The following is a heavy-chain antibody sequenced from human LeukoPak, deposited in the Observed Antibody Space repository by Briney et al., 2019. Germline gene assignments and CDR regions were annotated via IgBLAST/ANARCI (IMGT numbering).Heavy chain of an antibody. V-gene: IGHV1-69*01. CDR1: GGTFSSYA. Sequence: SVKVSCKAPGGTFSSYAISWVRQAPGQGLEWMGGIIPIFGTANYAQKFQGRVTITADESTSTAYMELSSLRSEDTAVYYCANWVTTVTPTLSGYFDYWGQGTLVTVSS. CDR2: IIPIFGTA. CDR3: ANWVTTVTPTLSGYFDY. D-gene: IGHD4-17*01. J-gene: IGHJ4*02.